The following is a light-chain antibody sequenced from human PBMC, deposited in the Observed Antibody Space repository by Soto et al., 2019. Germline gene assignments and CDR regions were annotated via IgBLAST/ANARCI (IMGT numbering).Light chain of an antibody. CDR2: DAS. J-gene: IGKJ4*01. V-gene: IGKV1-33*01. CDR3: QQYDNRLT. CDR1: QDIRNY. Sequence: DIPMTQSPSPLSASVGDIVTVTCQASQDIRNYLNWYQQKPGKAPKLLIYDASNLETGDPSRFIGSGSGREFTLSISSLQPEDVPTYYCQQYDNRLTFGGGTKVEIK.